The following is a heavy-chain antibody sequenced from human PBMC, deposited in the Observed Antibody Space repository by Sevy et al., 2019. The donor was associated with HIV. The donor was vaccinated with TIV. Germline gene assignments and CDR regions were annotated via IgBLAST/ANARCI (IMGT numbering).Heavy chain of an antibody. CDR1: GFTFSSYA. V-gene: IGHV3-30-3*01. CDR3: ARDRRLGELSMYFDY. Sequence: GGSLRLSCAASGFTFSSYAMHWVRQAPGKGLEWVAVISYDGSNKYYADSVKGRFTISRDNSKNTLDLQMNSLRAEDTAVYYCARDRRLGELSMYFDYWGQGTLVTVSS. D-gene: IGHD3-16*02. J-gene: IGHJ4*02. CDR2: ISYDGSNK.